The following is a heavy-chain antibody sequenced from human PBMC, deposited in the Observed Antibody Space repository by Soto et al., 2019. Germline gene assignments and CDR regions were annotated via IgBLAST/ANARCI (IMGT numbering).Heavy chain of an antibody. CDR3: ARVEYSVLELLRFYYYGMDV. J-gene: IGHJ6*02. V-gene: IGHV1-18*01. CDR2: ISAYNGNT. Sequence: GASVKVSCKASGYTFTSYGISWVRQAPGQGLEWMGWISAYNGNTNYAQKLQGRVTMTTDTSTSTAYMELRSLRSDDTAVYYCARVEYSVLELLRFYYYGMDVWGQGTTVTVSS. D-gene: IGHD1-26*01. CDR1: GYTFTSYG.